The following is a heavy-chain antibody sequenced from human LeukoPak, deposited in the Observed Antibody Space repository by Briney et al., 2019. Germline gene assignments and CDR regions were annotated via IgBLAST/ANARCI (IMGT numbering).Heavy chain of an antibody. Sequence: SETLSLTCTVSGGSISSYYWGWIRQPPGKGLEWIGYIYTSGSTNYNPSLKSRVTISVDTSKNQFSLKLSSVTAADTAVYYCARQARGITGTLGFDPWGQGTLVTVSS. D-gene: IGHD1-20*01. CDR3: ARQARGITGTLGFDP. V-gene: IGHV4-4*09. J-gene: IGHJ5*02. CDR2: IYTSGST. CDR1: GGSISSYY.